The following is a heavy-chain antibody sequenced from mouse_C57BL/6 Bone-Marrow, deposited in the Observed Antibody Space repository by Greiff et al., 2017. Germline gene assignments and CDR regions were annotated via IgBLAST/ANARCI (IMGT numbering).Heavy chain of an antibody. CDR2: FHPYNDDT. CDR1: GYTFTTYP. J-gene: IGHJ4*01. Sequence: VKLMESGAELVKPGASVKMSCKASGYTFTTYPIEWMKQNHGKSLEWIGNFHPYNDDTKYNEKFKGKATLTVEKSSSTVYLELSRLTSDDSAVYYCARRDYEYYAMDYWGQGTSVTVSS. D-gene: IGHD1-1*01. CDR3: ARRDYEYYAMDY. V-gene: IGHV1-47*01.